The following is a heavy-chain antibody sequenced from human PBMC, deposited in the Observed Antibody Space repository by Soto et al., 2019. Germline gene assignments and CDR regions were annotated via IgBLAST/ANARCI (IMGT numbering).Heavy chain of an antibody. Sequence: GGSLRLSCAASGFNFNNAWLNWVRQAPGKGLEWVGHIKGKPDGVTTNYAAPVKGRFTISRDDSKNTVYLQLNSLKAEDTAMYYCTFGRGYSGYDKIDYWGQGTLVTVSS. V-gene: IGHV3-15*07. D-gene: IGHD5-12*01. CDR2: IKGKPDGVTT. J-gene: IGHJ4*02. CDR1: GFNFNNAW. CDR3: TFGRGYSGYDKIDY.